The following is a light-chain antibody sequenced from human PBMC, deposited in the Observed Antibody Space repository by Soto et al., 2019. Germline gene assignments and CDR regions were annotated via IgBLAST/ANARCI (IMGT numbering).Light chain of an antibody. V-gene: IGLV2-11*01. CDR3: CSYAGSYIYV. CDR1: SSDVGGYNY. J-gene: IGLJ1*01. Sequence: QSALTQPRSVSGSPGQSVTISCTGTSSDVGGYNYVSWYQQHPDKAPKVMIYDVTKRPSGVPDRFSGSKSGNTASLTISGLQAEDEADYYCCSYAGSYIYVFGTGTKLTGL. CDR2: DVT.